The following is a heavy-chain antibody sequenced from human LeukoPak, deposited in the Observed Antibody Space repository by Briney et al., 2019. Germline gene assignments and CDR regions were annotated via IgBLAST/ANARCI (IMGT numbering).Heavy chain of an antibody. CDR2: IYYSGST. Sequence: SETLSLTCTVSGGSISSYYWSWIRQPPGKGLEWIGYIYYSGSTNYNPSLKSRVTISVDTSKNQFSLQLNSVTPEDTAVYYCARDRGGEDYFDYWGQGTLVTVSS. V-gene: IGHV4-59*12. CDR1: GGSISSYY. D-gene: IGHD3-16*01. J-gene: IGHJ4*02. CDR3: ARDRGGEDYFDY.